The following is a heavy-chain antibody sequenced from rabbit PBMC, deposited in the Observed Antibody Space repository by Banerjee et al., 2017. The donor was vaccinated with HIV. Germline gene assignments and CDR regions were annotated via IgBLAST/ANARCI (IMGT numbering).Heavy chain of an antibody. J-gene: IGHJ4*01. CDR2: IYAGSSGST. CDR3: ARGYDDYGVTGWNFNL. CDR1: GFSFSSSYY. Sequence: QSLEESGGDLVKPGASLTLTCTASGFSFSSSYYMCWVRQAPGKGLEWIACIYAGSSGSTYYASWAKGRFTISKTSSTTVTLQMTSLTAADTATYFCARGYDDYGVTGWNFNLWGQGTLVTVS. V-gene: IGHV1S40*01. D-gene: IGHD2-1*01.